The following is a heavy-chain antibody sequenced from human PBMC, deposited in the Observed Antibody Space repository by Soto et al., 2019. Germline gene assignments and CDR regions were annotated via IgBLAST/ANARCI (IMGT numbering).Heavy chain of an antibody. D-gene: IGHD3-16*01. V-gene: IGHV4-39*01. CDR1: GDSISSGRFH. CDR2: VHYSGNT. J-gene: IGHJ4*02. Sequence: PSETLSLTCSVSGDSISSGRFHWGWIRRPPGKGLEFIATVHYSGNTHYNPSLRSRVTIFVDTSKSHFSLRLSSVTAADTDVYYCARPAGLGGFPPFRNSWARGILATVSS. CDR3: ARPAGLGGFPPFRNS.